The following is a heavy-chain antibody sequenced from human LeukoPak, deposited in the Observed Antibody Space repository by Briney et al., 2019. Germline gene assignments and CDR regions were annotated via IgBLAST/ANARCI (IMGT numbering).Heavy chain of an antibody. CDR3: ARFDGY. Sequence: SETLTLTCTVSGYSISSGYYWGWIRQPPGKGLEWIGSIYHSGSTYYNPSLKSRVTISVDTSKNQFSLKLSSVTAADTAVYYCARFDGYWGQGTLVTVSS. D-gene: IGHD3-16*01. CDR2: IYHSGST. V-gene: IGHV4-38-2*02. CDR1: GYSISSGYY. J-gene: IGHJ4*02.